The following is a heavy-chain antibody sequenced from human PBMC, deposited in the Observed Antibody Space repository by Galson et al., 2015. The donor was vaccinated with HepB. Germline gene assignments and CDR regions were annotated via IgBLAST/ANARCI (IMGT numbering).Heavy chain of an antibody. J-gene: IGHJ6*03. CDR3: AGTHCSNGVCYAGFQYYYYMDV. CDR2: IIPRFKTA. CDR1: GGTFSSYA. V-gene: IGHV1-69*13. D-gene: IGHD2-8*01. Sequence: SVKASCKASGGTFSSYAISWVRQAPGQGLEWMGGIIPRFKTAKYAQKFQNRVTISADESTSTAYMELTSLRSEDTAVYYCAGTHCSNGVCYAGFQYYYYMDVWGKGTTVTVSS.